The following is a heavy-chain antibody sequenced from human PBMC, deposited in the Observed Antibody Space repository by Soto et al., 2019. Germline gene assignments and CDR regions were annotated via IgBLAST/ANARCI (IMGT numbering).Heavy chain of an antibody. Sequence: EVQLLESGGGLVQPGGSLRLSCAASGFTFSSYAMSWVRQAPGKGLEWVSAISGSGGSTYYADSVKGRFTISRDNSKNTRYLQMNSLRAEDTAVYYCAKGATAGGFFYYGMDVWGQGTTVTVSS. CDR2: ISGSGGST. D-gene: IGHD1-26*01. V-gene: IGHV3-23*01. J-gene: IGHJ6*02. CDR3: AKGATAGGFFYYGMDV. CDR1: GFTFSSYA.